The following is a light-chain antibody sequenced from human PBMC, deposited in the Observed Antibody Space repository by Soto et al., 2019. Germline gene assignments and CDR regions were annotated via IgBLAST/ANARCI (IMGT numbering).Light chain of an antibody. CDR1: QSISSY. J-gene: IGKJ1*01. CDR2: AAS. V-gene: IGKV1-39*01. Sequence: DIQMTQSPCSLSASVGDRVTITCRASQSISSYLNWYQQKPGKAPKLLIYAASSLQSGVPSRFSGSGSGTDFSLTISSLQAEDVATYYCQQSYSTHWTFGQGTKVEIK. CDR3: QQSYSTHWT.